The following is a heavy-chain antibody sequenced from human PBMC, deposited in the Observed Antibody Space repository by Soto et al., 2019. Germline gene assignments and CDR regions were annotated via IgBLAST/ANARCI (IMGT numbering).Heavy chain of an antibody. J-gene: IGHJ4*02. D-gene: IGHD6-13*01. CDR3: ARGNSSSSFDY. Sequence: PSETLSLTCTVSGGSISSGGYYWSWIRQHPGKGLEWIGYIYYSGSTYYNPSLKSRVTISVDTSKNQFSLKLSSVTAADTAVYYCARGNSSSSFDYWGQGTLVTVSS. CDR2: IYYSGST. V-gene: IGHV4-31*03. CDR1: GGSISSGGYY.